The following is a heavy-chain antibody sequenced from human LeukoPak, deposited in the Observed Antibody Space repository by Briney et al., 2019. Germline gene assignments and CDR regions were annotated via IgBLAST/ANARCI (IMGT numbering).Heavy chain of an antibody. CDR2: IASKTDGGTT. J-gene: IGHJ4*02. CDR3: TTGIRGD. CDR1: GFDFSSYG. V-gene: IGHV3-15*04. Sequence: KAGGSLRLSCVASGFDFSSYGMNWVRQAPGKGLEWVGRIASKTDGGTTDYAAPVKGRFTISRDDSKNTLFLQMNSLKTEDTAVYYCTTGIRGDCGQGTLVTVSS.